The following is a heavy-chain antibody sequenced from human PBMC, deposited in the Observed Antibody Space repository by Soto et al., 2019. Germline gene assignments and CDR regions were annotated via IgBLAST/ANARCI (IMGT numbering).Heavy chain of an antibody. J-gene: IGHJ4*02. CDR3: ATSQKGYNWNYFDH. Sequence: SETLSLTCAVYGGSFSGYYWAWLRQSPGKGPEWIGSVFYTGFTSYNPSLESRVSVSVDTSKSQFSLKLSAVTAADTAVYYCATSQKGYNWNYFDHWGQGALVTVSS. D-gene: IGHD1-20*01. V-gene: IGHV4-59*04. CDR2: VFYTGFT. CDR1: GGSFSGYY.